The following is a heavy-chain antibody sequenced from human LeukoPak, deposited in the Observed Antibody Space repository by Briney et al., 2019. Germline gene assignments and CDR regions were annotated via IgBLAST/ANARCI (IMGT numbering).Heavy chain of an antibody. D-gene: IGHD3-22*01. V-gene: IGHV4-59*01. Sequence: PSETLSLTCTVSGGSISSYYWSWIRQRPRKGLEWVGYSYYSGSTNYNPSLKSRVTISVDTSKNQFSLTLSSVTAADTAVYYCARAGMGYYDSSGYQGDFDIWGQGTMVTVSS. J-gene: IGHJ3*02. CDR1: GGSISSYY. CDR2: SYYSGST. CDR3: ARAGMGYYDSSGYQGDFDI.